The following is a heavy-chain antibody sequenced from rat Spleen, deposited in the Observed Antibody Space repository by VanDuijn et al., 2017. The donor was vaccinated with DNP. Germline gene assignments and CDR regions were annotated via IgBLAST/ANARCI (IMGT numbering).Heavy chain of an antibody. D-gene: IGHD1-12*01. CDR1: GLTFSDHY. CDR2: ISYDGGNT. V-gene: IGHV5-20*01. J-gene: IGHJ4*01. Sequence: EVQLAESGGGLVQPGRSLKLSCAASGLTFSDHYMAWVRQTPTKGLEWVASISYDGGNTYYRGSVRGRFIISRNNAKSCLYLQMDSLRSEDTATYYCARHRTIMPYYYAMDAWGQGASVTVSS. CDR3: ARHRTIMPYYYAMDA.